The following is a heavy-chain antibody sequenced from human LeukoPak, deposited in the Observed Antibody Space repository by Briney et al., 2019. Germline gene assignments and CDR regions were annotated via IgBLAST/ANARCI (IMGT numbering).Heavy chain of an antibody. CDR1: GFTFNNYA. V-gene: IGHV3-23*01. CDR2: ISSGGST. CDR3: AKGMRSSSGWYYFDY. D-gene: IGHD6-19*01. J-gene: IGHJ4*02. Sequence: GGSLRLSCAASGFTFNNYAMSWVRQAPGKGLEWVSSISSGGSTYYADSVKGRFTISRDNSKNTLYLQMNSLRAEDTAVYYCAKGMRSSSGWYYFDYWGQGTLVTVSS.